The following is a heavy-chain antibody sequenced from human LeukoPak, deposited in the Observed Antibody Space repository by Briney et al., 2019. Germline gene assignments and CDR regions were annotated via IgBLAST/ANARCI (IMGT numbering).Heavy chain of an antibody. CDR3: ARGHSLLRFLPMDV. CDR1: GFTLSSYA. CDR2: ISYDGSNK. J-gene: IGHJ6*03. V-gene: IGHV3-30*01. D-gene: IGHD3-3*01. Sequence: GGSLRLSCAASGFTLSSYAMHWVRQAPGKGLEWVAVISYDGSNKYYADSVKGRFTISRDNSKNTLYLQMNSLRAEGTAVYYCARGHSLLRFLPMDVWGKGTTITVSS.